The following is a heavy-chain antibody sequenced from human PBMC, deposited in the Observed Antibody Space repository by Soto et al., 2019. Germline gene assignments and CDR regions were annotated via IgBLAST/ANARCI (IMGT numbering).Heavy chain of an antibody. J-gene: IGHJ6*02. CDR1: GYSFTSYW. D-gene: IGHD3-10*01. V-gene: IGHV5-51*01. Sequence: GESLKISCEGSGYSFTSYWIGWVRQMPGKGLEWMGIIYPGDSETRYSPSFQGQVTISADKSISTAYLQWSSLKASDTAMYYCAGGGVRGVITRTRDYYGMDVWGQGTTVTVS. CDR2: IYPGDSET. CDR3: AGGGVRGVITRTRDYYGMDV.